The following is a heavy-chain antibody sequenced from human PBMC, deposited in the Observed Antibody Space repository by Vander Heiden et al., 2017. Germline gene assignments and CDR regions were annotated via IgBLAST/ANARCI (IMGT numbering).Heavy chain of an antibody. CDR1: GFTFGSYA. D-gene: IGHD3-3*01. CDR2: ISGSVGST. V-gene: IGHV3-23*01. J-gene: IGHJ4*02. Sequence: EVQLLESGGGLVQPGGSLRLSCAASGFTFGSYAMSWLRRAPGKGLEWVSAISGSVGSTYYADSVKGRFTISRDNSKNTLYLQMNSLRAEDTAVYYCAKFPNYDFWSGYPYYFDYWGQGTMVTVSS. CDR3: AKFPNYDFWSGYPYYFDY.